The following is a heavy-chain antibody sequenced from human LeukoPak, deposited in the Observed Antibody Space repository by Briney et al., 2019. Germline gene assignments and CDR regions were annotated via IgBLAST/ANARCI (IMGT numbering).Heavy chain of an antibody. D-gene: IGHD4/OR15-4a*01. J-gene: IGHJ4*02. V-gene: IGHV4-59*01. CDR1: CDSISSYY. CDR3: AATIKRDYGDTVLNY. Sequence: SETLSLTCTVPCDSISSYYWSWIRQPPGKGLEWIAYMHNGVHTNYNPSLKSRVTISGDTSKNQFSLKLTSVTAADTAVYFCAATIKRDYGDTVLNYWGQGTLVTVSS. CDR2: MHNGVHT.